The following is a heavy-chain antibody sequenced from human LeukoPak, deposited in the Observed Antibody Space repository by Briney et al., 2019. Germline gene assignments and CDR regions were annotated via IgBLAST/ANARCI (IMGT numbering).Heavy chain of an antibody. D-gene: IGHD1-26*01. CDR3: VRDRGTYRPIDY. J-gene: IGHJ4*02. Sequence: GGSLRLSCAASGFTFSSYWMSWVRQASGKGLEWVANIKQDGSEKYYVDSVKGRFTISRDNAQNSLYLQMNSLRAEDTAIYYCVRDRGTYRPIDYWGQGTLVTVSS. V-gene: IGHV3-7*01. CDR2: IKQDGSEK. CDR1: GFTFSSYW.